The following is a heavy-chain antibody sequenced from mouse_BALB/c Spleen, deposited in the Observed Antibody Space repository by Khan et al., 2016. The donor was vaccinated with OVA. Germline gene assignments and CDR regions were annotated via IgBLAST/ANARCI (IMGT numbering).Heavy chain of an antibody. D-gene: IGHD3-3*01. CDR1: GYTFTNYG. J-gene: IGHJ4*01. CDR2: INTYTGEP. Sequence: QIQLVQSGPELKKPGETVKISCKASGYTFTNYGMNWVKQAPGKGLKWMGWINTYTGEPTYADDFKGRFAFSLETSASSAYLQINNLKNEDTATYFCAKGGRSAMDYWGQGTSVTVSS. V-gene: IGHV9-3-1*01. CDR3: AKGGRSAMDY.